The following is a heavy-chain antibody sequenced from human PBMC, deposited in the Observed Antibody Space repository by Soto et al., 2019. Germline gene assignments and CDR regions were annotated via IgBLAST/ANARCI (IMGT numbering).Heavy chain of an antibody. J-gene: IGHJ1*01. CDR3: AIDRVERGAPEDLQA. Sequence: EVQLVESGGGLIQPGGSLRLSCAASGFTVSSNYMSWVRQAPGKGLEWVSVIYSGGSTYYADSVRGRFTISIDNSTNTLCLQMNSLRAAGTSMNYWAIDRVERGAPEDLQAGGQGTLVSVPS. D-gene: IGHD2-15*01. V-gene: IGHV3-53*01. CDR2: IYSGGST. CDR1: GFTVSSNY.